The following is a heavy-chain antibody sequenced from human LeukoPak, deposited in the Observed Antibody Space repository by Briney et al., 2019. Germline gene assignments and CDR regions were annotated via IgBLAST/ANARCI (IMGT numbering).Heavy chain of an antibody. J-gene: IGHJ5*02. CDR2: INHSGST. CDR1: GGSFSGYY. CDR3: ARGGTYSSGWYNWFDP. Sequence: SETLSLTCAVYGGSFSGYYWSWIRQPPGKGLEWLGEINHSGSTNYNPSLKSRVTISVDTSKNQFSLKLSSVTAADTAVYYCARGGTYSSGWYNWFDPWGQGTLVTVSS. V-gene: IGHV4-34*01. D-gene: IGHD3-22*01.